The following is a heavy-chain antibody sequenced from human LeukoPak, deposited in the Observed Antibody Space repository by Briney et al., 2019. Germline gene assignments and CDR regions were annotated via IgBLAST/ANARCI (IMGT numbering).Heavy chain of an antibody. CDR2: ISSSGSTI. CDR3: ASLLQQFDY. CDR1: GFTFSSYE. J-gene: IGHJ4*02. D-gene: IGHD4-11*01. Sequence: PGGSLRLSCAASGFTFSSYEMNWVRQAPGKGLEWVSYISSSGSTIYYADSVKGRFTISRDNAKNSLYLQMNSLRAEDTAVYYCASLLQQFDYWGQGTLVTVSS. V-gene: IGHV3-48*03.